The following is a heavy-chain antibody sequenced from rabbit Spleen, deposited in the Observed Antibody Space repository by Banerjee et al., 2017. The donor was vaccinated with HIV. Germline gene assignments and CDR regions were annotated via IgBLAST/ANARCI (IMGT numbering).Heavy chain of an antibody. J-gene: IGHJ4*01. D-gene: IGHD6-1*01. Sequence: QEQLVESGGGLVQPGGSLKLSCKASGFDFSGYGMSWVRQAPGKGLEWIGYIDPLFGNTYYANWVNGRFTISSHNAQNTVSLQMNSLTAADTATYFCARLYSYGYAAFAYATEDYFNLWGPGTLVTVS. CDR2: IDPLFGNT. CDR3: ARLYSYGYAAFAYATEDYFNL. V-gene: IGHV1S47*01. CDR1: GFDFSGYG.